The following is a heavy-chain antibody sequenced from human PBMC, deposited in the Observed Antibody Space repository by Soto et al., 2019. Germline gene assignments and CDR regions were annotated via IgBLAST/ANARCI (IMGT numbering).Heavy chain of an antibody. CDR2: IYYSGNT. D-gene: IGHD1-1*01. Sequence: SETLSLTCTVSGGSINNYYWSWIRQSPGKGLEWIGYIYYSGNTNYNPSLKSRVTISLDTSKNQFSLKLSPATAADTAMYYCARGGTFRTFDYWGQGTLVTVSS. V-gene: IGHV4-59*01. CDR1: GGSINNYY. CDR3: ARGGTFRTFDY. J-gene: IGHJ4*02.